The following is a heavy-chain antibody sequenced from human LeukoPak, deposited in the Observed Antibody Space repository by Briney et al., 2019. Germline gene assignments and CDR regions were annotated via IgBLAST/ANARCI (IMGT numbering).Heavy chain of an antibody. Sequence: SETLSLTCTVSGGSISSYYLSWIRQPPGKGLEWIGYIYYSGSTNYNPSLKSRVTISVDTSKNQFSLKLSSVTAADTAVYYCASIVVVPAAKGNHYYYYYMDVWGKGTTVTVSS. D-gene: IGHD2-2*01. J-gene: IGHJ6*03. CDR1: GGSISSYY. V-gene: IGHV4-59*01. CDR2: IYYSGST. CDR3: ASIVVVPAAKGNHYYYYYMDV.